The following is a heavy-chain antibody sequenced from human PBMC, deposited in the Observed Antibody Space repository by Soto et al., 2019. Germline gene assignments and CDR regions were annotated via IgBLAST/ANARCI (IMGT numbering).Heavy chain of an antibody. J-gene: IGHJ6*02. Sequence: PSETLSLTCTVSGGSISGYYWSWRRQPPGKGLKWIGTFYNNENPNYNPSLKSRVTISVDTSKNQFSLRLTSVTAADTAVYYCERLAGYCSTNGCRGDYAMDVWGQGTTVTVSS. CDR2: FYNNENP. V-gene: IGHV4-4*08. CDR1: GGSISGYY. CDR3: ERLAGYCSTNGCRGDYAMDV. D-gene: IGHD2-2*01.